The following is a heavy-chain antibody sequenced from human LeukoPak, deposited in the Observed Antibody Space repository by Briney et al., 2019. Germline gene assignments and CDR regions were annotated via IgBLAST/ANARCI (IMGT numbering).Heavy chain of an antibody. CDR2: IYYSGST. D-gene: IGHD2-15*01. CDR3: ASRYCSGGSCPFDY. Sequence: KPSETLSLTCTVSGGSISSSSYYWGWIRQPPGKGLEWIGSIYYSGSTYYNPSLKSRVTISVDTSKNQFSLKLSSVTAADTAVYYCASRYCSGGSCPFDYWGQGTLVTVSS. V-gene: IGHV4-39*01. J-gene: IGHJ4*02. CDR1: GGSISSSSYY.